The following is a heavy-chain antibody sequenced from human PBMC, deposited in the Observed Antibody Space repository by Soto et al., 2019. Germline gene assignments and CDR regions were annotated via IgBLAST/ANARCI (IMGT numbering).Heavy chain of an antibody. CDR2: IYYSGST. V-gene: IGHV4-59*08. CDR3: ARGSSGYYYGMDV. D-gene: IGHD3-22*01. J-gene: IGHJ6*02. Sequence: PSEALSLSCAHQGCSNRNYYSCWIRQPPGKGLEWIGYIYYSGSTNYNPSLKSRVTISVDTSKNQFSLKLSSVTAADTAVYYCARGSSGYYYGMDVWGQGTTVT. CDR1: GCSNRNYY.